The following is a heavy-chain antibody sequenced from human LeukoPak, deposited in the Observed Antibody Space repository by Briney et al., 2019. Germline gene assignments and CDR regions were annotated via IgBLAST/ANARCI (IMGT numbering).Heavy chain of an antibody. D-gene: IGHD5-18*01. CDR2: INTNGGGT. Sequence: PGGSLRLSCSASGFTFSSYAMHWVRQAPGKGLEYVSGINTNGGGTYYADSVKGRFTISRDNSKNTLYLQMSGLRAEDTAVYYCVRDRIQLWLTNFDYWGQGTLVTVSS. CDR1: GFTFSSYA. CDR3: VRDRIQLWLTNFDY. V-gene: IGHV3-64D*09. J-gene: IGHJ4*02.